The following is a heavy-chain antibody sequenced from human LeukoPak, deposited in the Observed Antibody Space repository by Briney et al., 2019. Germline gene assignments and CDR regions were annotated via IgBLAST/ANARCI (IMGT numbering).Heavy chain of an antibody. CDR1: GGSFSDYY. Sequence: SETLSLTCAVYGGSFSDYYWNWIRQPPGKGLEWIGEINQSGTTNYNPSLKSRLTISLDTSKNHSFLKLTSATAADTALYYCAGGATPGVFWGQGILVTVSA. CDR3: AGGATPGVF. V-gene: IGHV4-34*01. D-gene: IGHD3-10*01. CDR2: INQSGTT. J-gene: IGHJ4*02.